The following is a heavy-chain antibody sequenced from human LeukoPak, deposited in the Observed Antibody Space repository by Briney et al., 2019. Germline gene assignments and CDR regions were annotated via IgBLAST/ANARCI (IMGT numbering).Heavy chain of an antibody. Sequence: GGSLRLSCAASGFTFSGYSMNWVRQAPGEGLEWVSFISSSSNYIYYADSLKGRFTISRDNARNSLYLQMNGLRAEDTAMYYCASTYCDITSCYNDAFGIWGQGTMVTVSS. CDR1: GFTFSGYS. CDR2: ISSSSNYI. V-gene: IGHV3-21*01. D-gene: IGHD2-2*02. J-gene: IGHJ3*02. CDR3: ASTYCDITSCYNDAFGI.